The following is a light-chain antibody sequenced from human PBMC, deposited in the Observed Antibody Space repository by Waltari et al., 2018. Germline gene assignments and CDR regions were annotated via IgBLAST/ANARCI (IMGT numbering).Light chain of an antibody. CDR3: CSYAGSSSPRL. CDR2: EAT. V-gene: IGLV2-23*01. J-gene: IGLJ3*02. Sequence: QSALTQPASVSGSPGQSITISCTGSSSDVGNFNLVSWYQLHPGKAPKLLIFEATKRPSGISYHFSGSKSGNTASLTISGLQAEVEADYFCCSYAGSSSPRLFGGGTKLSVL. CDR1: SSDVGNFNL.